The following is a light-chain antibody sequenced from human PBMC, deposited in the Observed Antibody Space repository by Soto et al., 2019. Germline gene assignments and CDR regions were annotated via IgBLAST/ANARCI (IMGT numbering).Light chain of an antibody. J-gene: IGKJ2*01. V-gene: IGKV3-20*01. CDR1: QSVSSSY. Sequence: EIVLTQSPGTLSLSPGERATLSCRASQSVSSSYLAWYQQKPGQAPRLLIYGASSRATGIPDRFSGSGSGTDFPLTISRLEPEDVAVYYCQQYGSSPPHTFGQGTKLEIK. CDR2: GAS. CDR3: QQYGSSPPHT.